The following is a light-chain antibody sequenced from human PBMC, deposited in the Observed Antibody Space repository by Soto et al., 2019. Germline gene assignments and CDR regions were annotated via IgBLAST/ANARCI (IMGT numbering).Light chain of an antibody. CDR1: QSVSSY. J-gene: IGKJ5*01. V-gene: IGKV3-15*01. CDR3: QQYNNWPFP. Sequence: EMVLTQSHGTLSLSPGERATLSCRASQSVSSYLAWYQQKPGQAPRLLIYGASTRATGIPARFSGSGSGTEFTLTISSLQSEDFAVYYCQQYNNWPFPLGQVTLLAIK. CDR2: GAS.